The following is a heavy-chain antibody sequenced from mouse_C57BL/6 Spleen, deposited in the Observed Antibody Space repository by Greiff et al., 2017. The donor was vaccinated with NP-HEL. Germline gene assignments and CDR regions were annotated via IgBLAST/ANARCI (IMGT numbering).Heavy chain of an antibody. Sequence: EVQLVESGGGLVKPGGSLKLSCAASGFTFSSYAMSWVRQTPEKRLEWVATISDGGSYTYYPDNVKGRFTISRDNAKNNLYLQMSQLKAEDTAMYYGARDLSGTPFAYWGQGTLVTVSA. CDR1: GFTFSSYA. CDR2: ISDGGSYT. D-gene: IGHD4-1*01. V-gene: IGHV5-4*01. J-gene: IGHJ3*01. CDR3: ARDLSGTPFAY.